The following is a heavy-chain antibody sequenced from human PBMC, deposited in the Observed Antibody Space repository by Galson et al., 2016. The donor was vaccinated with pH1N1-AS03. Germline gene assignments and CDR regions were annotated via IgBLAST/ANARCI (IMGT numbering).Heavy chain of an antibody. CDR1: GFIFSGNS. CDR3: AKCDVSCQHSTLDY. J-gene: IGHJ4*02. D-gene: IGHD2-2*01. Sequence: SLRLSCAASGFIFSGNSMSWVRQAPGKGLEWVAAISPTGETTHYADSVKGRFIISRDNSKNTLFLEMDSLRAEDTAVYYCAKCDVSCQHSTLDYWGQGTLVTVSS. CDR2: ISPTGETT. V-gene: IGHV3-23*01.